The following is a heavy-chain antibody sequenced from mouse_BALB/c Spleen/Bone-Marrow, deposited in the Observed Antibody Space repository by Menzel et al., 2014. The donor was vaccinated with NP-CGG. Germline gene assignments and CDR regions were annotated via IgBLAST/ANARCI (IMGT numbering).Heavy chain of an antibody. CDR3: ARNWDVGFAY. J-gene: IGHJ3*01. CDR1: GIDFSRYW. V-gene: IGHV4-1*02. D-gene: IGHD4-1*01. Sequence: GIDFSRYWMSWVRQAPGKGLEWIGEINPDSSTINYTPSLKDKFIISRDNAKNTLYLQMSKVRSEDTALYYCARNWDVGFAYWGQGTLVTVSA. CDR2: INPDSSTI.